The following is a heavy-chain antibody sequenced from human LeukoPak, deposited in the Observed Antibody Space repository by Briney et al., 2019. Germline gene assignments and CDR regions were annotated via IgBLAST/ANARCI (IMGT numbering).Heavy chain of an antibody. D-gene: IGHD2-15*01. J-gene: IGHJ4*02. CDR2: IIPIFGTA. V-gene: IGHV1-69*05. CDR1: GGTFSSYA. Sequence: GASVKVSCKASGGTFSSYAISWVRQAPGQGLEWMGGIIPIFGTANYAQKFQGRVTITTDESTSTAYMELSSLRSEDTAVYYCARDRGYCSGGSCSAKDYWGQGTLVTVSS. CDR3: ARDRGYCSGGSCSAKDY.